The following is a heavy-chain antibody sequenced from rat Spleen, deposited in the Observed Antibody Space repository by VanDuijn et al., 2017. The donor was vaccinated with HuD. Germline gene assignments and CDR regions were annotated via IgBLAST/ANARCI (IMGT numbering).Heavy chain of an antibody. V-gene: IGHV5-31*01. CDR2: ITNAAGKV. CDR1: GFTFNNYW. D-gene: IGHD1-12*02. J-gene: IGHJ2*01. CDR3: TTDSYFDGTYYPGGFDY. Sequence: EVQLVESGGGLVQPGRSLKLSCITSGFTFNNYWMTWIRQAPGKGLEWVASITNAAGKVYYPDSGKGRFTISRDNAKSTLYLQLDSLRSEDTATYYCTTDSYFDGTYYPGGFDYWGQGVMVTVSS.